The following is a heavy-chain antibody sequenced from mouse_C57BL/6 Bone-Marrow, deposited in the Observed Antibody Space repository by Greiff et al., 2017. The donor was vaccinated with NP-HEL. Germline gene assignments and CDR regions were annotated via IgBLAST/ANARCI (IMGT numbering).Heavy chain of an antibody. V-gene: IGHV1-82*01. J-gene: IGHJ3*01. CDR1: GYAFSSSW. CDR3: ARRSPLGRGFAY. CDR2: IYPGDGDT. Sequence: VKLQESGPELVKPGASVKISCKASGYAFSSSWMNWVKQRPGKGLEWIGRIYPGDGDTNYNGKFKGKATLTADKSSSTAYMQLSSLTSEDSAVYFCARRSPLGRGFAYWGQGTLVTVSA. D-gene: IGHD4-1*01.